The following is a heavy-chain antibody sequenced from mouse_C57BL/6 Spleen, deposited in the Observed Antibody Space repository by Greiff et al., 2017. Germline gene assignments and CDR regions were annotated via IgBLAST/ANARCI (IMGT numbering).Heavy chain of an antibody. CDR1: GYTFTTYP. Sequence: VQLQQSGAELVKPGASVKMSCKASGYTFTTYPIEWLKQNHGKSLEWIGNFHPYNDDTKYNEKFKGKATLTVEKSSSTVYLELSRLTSDDSAVYYCARRGYEDYYAMDYWGQGTSVTVSS. V-gene: IGHV1-47*01. CDR2: FHPYNDDT. J-gene: IGHJ4*01. D-gene: IGHD2-2*01. CDR3: ARRGYEDYYAMDY.